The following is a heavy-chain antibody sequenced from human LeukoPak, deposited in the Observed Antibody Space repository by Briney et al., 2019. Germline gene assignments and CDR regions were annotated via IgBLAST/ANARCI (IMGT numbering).Heavy chain of an antibody. CDR2: IKQDGSEK. Sequence: RGSLRLSCAASGFTFSSYWMSWVRQAPGKGLEWVANIKQDGSEKYYVDSVKGRFTISRDNAKNSLYLQMNSLRAEDTAVYYCARDWWAVVVPAAMPWGQGTLVTVSS. J-gene: IGHJ4*02. D-gene: IGHD2-2*01. CDR1: GFTFSSYW. V-gene: IGHV3-7*01. CDR3: ARDWWAVVVPAAMP.